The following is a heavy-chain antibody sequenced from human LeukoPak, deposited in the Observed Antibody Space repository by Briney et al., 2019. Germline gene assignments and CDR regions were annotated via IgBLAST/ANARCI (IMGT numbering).Heavy chain of an antibody. CDR1: GYTFTSYA. Sequence: ASVKVSCKASGYTFTSYAMHWVRQAPGQRLEWMGWINAGNGNTKYSQKFQGRVTVTRDTSASTAYMELSSLRSEDTAVYYCARDEGVLALVLDYWGQGTLVTVSS. CDR3: ARDEGVLALVLDY. J-gene: IGHJ4*02. V-gene: IGHV1-3*01. D-gene: IGHD2-2*01. CDR2: INAGNGNT.